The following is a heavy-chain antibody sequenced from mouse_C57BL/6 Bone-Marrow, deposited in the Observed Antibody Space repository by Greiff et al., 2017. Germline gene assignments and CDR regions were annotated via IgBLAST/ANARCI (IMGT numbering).Heavy chain of an antibody. Sequence: EVKVEESGGGLVQPGGSLSLSCAASGFTFTDYYMSWVRQPPGKALEWLGFIRNKANGYTTEYSASVKGRFTISRDKSQSSLDSQMNDLRAEDSATDYCARSMTTVVGFDVSGTGTTVTVSS. V-gene: IGHV7-3*01. J-gene: IGHJ1*03. D-gene: IGHD1-1*01. CDR3: ARSMTTVVGFDV. CDR2: IRNKANGYTT. CDR1: GFTFTDYY.